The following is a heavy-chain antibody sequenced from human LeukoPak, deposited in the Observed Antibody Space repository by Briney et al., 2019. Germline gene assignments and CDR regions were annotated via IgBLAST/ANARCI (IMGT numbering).Heavy chain of an antibody. CDR1: GGSISSSSYY. D-gene: IGHD3-22*01. CDR2: IYYSGST. J-gene: IGHJ4*02. Sequence: PSETLSLTCTVSGGSISSSSYYWGWIRQPPGKGLEWIGSIYYSGSTYYNPSLKSRVTISVDTSKNQFPLKLISVTAADTAVYYCARGVGSGYTDYWGQGALVTVSS. CDR3: ARGVGSGYTDY. V-gene: IGHV4-39*06.